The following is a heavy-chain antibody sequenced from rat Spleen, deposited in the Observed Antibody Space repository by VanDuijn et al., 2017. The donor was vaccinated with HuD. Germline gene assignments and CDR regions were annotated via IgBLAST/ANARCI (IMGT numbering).Heavy chain of an antibody. CDR3: VRQDTSGYSNWFTY. Sequence: EVQMVESGGGLVKPGRSLKLSCAASGFTFSNYYMAWVRQAPTKGLEWVAYINTGGGSTYYRDSVKGRFTISRDNAESTLYLQMDSLRSEDTATYYCVRQDTSGYSNWFTYWGQGTLVTVSS. D-gene: IGHD4-3*01. V-gene: IGHV5-27*01. CDR1: GFTFSNYY. CDR2: INTGGGST. J-gene: IGHJ3*01.